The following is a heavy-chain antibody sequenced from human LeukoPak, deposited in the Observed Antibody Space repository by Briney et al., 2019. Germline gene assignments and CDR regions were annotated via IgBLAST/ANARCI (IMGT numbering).Heavy chain of an antibody. CDR1: GFTFSTNA. CDR2: ISYDGNAK. Sequence: GGSLRLSCAASGFTFSTNAMHWVRQAPGEGLEWVAVISYDGNAKYYADSVKGRFSISRDNPKNTLYLQMNSLRPEDTAVYYCARSPLDGYNYLDYWGQGTLVTVSS. J-gene: IGHJ4*02. V-gene: IGHV3-30*04. CDR3: ARSPLDGYNYLDY. D-gene: IGHD5-24*01.